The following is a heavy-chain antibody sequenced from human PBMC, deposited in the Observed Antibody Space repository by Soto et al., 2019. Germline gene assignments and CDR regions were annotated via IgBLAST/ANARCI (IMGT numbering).Heavy chain of an antibody. CDR1: GGSFSGYY. D-gene: IGHD2-21*02. CDR2: INHSGST. Sequence: SETLSLTCAVYGGSFSGYYWSWIRQPPGKGLEWIGEINHSGSTNYNPSLKSRVTISVDTSKNQFSLKLSSVTAADTAVYYCARVELGTMTDDYWGQGTLVTVSS. V-gene: IGHV4-34*01. CDR3: ARVELGTMTDDY. J-gene: IGHJ4*02.